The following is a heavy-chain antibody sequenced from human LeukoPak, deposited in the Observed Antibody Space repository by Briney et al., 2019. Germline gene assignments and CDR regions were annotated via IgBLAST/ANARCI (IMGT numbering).Heavy chain of an antibody. V-gene: IGHV1-18*01. CDR1: GYTFSSYG. CDR2: ITAYNGNT. J-gene: IGHJ4*02. CDR3: ATFPSDCSGGSCYS. D-gene: IGHD2-15*01. Sequence: GASVKVSCKASGYTFSSYGISWVRQAPGQGLEWMGWITAYNGNTNYAQKLQGRVTMTEDTSTDTAYMELSSLRSEDTAVYYCATFPSDCSGGSCYSWGQGTLVTVSS.